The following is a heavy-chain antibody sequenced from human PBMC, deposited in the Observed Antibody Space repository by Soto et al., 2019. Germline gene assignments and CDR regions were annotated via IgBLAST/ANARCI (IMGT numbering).Heavy chain of an antibody. Sequence: SETLSLTCTVSGGSISSGAYYWSWIRQHPGKGLEWIGYIYYSGSTYYNPSLKSRVTISVDTSKNQFSLNLSSVTAADTAVYFCARVRAVAQTHWFDPWGQGTLVTVSS. CDR3: ARVRAVAQTHWFDP. D-gene: IGHD6-19*01. CDR1: GGSISSGAYY. J-gene: IGHJ5*02. CDR2: IYYSGST. V-gene: IGHV4-31*03.